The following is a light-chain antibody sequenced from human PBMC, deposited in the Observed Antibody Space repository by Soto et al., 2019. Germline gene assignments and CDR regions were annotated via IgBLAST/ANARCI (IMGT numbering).Light chain of an antibody. CDR3: QQYGSSSWT. J-gene: IGKJ1*01. CDR2: CTS. Sequence: EIVLTQSPGTLSLSPGERATLPCRASQSVKSSYLAWYQHKPGQAPRLLIYCTSSRATGIPDRFSGSGSGTDFTLTISRLEPEDFAVYYCQQYGSSSWTYGQGTKVDIK. CDR1: QSVKSSY. V-gene: IGKV3-20*01.